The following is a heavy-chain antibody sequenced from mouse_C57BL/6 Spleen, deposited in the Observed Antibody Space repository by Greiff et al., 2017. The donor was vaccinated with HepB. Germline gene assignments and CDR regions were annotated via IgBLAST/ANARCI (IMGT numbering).Heavy chain of an antibody. CDR3: AREGTTVGY. Sequence: EESGPGLVKPSQSLSLTCSVTGYSITSGYYWNWIRQFPGNKLEWMGYISYDGSNNYNPSLKNRISITRDTSKNQFFLKLNSVTTEDTATYYCAREGTTVGYWGQGTTLTVSS. J-gene: IGHJ2*01. CDR2: ISYDGSN. D-gene: IGHD1-1*01. V-gene: IGHV3-6*01. CDR1: GYSITSGYY.